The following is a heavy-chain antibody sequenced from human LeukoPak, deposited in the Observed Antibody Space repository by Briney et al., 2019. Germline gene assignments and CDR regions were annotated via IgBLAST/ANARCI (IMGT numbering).Heavy chain of an antibody. CDR2: IYPGDSDT. V-gene: IGHV5-51*01. D-gene: IGHD4-23*01. CDR3: ARDYGGNSELYYFEN. J-gene: IGHJ4*02. Sequence: GESLKISCKGSGHSFTSKWIGWVRQMPGKGLEWMGIIYPGDSDTRYSPSFQGQVTISVDKSISTAYLQWSSLKASDTAMYYCARDYGGNSELYYFENWGQGTLVTVSS. CDR1: GHSFTSKW.